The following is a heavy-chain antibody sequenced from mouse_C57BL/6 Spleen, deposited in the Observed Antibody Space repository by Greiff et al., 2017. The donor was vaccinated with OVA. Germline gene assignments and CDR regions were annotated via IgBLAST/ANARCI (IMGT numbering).Heavy chain of an antibody. V-gene: IGHV2-5*01. J-gene: IGHJ4*01. D-gene: IGHD2-4*01. Sequence: QVHVKQSGPGLVQPSQSLSITCTVSGFSLTSYGVHWVRQSPGKGLEWLGVIWRGGSTDYNAAFMSRLSITKDNSKSQVFFKMNSLQADDTAIYYCARIYYDYPYAMDYWGQGTSVTVSS. CDR3: ARIYYDYPYAMDY. CDR2: IWRGGST. CDR1: GFSLTSYG.